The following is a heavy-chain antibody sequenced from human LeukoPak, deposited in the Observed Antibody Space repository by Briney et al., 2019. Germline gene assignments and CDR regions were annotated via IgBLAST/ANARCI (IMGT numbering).Heavy chain of an antibody. D-gene: IGHD5-12*01. CDR3: ARSSGCDYGDY. J-gene: IGHJ4*02. Sequence: PSETLSLTCTVSGGSISSYYWSWIRQPPGKGLEWIGYIYYSGSTNYNPSLKSRVTISVDTSKNQFSLKLSSVTAADTAVYYCARSSGCDYGDYWGQGTLVTVSS. V-gene: IGHV4-59*08. CDR1: GGSISSYY. CDR2: IYYSGST.